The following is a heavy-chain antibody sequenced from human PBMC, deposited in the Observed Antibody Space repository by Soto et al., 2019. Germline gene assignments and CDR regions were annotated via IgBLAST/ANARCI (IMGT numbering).Heavy chain of an antibody. CDR3: ARDRGRRTFDY. V-gene: IGHV3-7*03. D-gene: IGHD3-10*01. Sequence: GGSLRLSCAASGFTFGNYWMTWVRQAPGKELERVANIKVDGSEKYYVDSVKGRFIISRDNAKNSLYLQMNSLRAEDTAVYYCARDRGRRTFDYWGQGTLVTVSS. J-gene: IGHJ4*02. CDR1: GFTFGNYW. CDR2: IKVDGSEK.